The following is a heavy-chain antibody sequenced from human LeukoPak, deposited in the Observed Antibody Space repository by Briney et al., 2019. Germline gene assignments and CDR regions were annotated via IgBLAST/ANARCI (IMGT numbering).Heavy chain of an antibody. CDR3: ARSPWGITMIAEA. J-gene: IGHJ5*02. CDR1: GFIFSSNY. D-gene: IGHD3-22*01. V-gene: IGHV3-53*01. CDR2: IYSGGST. Sequence: GGSLRLSRAASGFIFSSNYMSWVRQAPGKGREWVSVIYSGGSTYYADSVKGRFTISRDNSKNTLYLQMNSLRAEDTAVYYCARSPWGITMIAEAWGQGTLVTVSS.